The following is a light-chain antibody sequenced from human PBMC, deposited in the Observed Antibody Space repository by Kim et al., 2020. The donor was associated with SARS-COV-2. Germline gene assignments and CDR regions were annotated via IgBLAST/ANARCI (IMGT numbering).Light chain of an antibody. CDR2: DVT. CDR1: SSDIVGYKS. V-gene: IGLV2-14*03. Sequence: APATTIPCIASSSDIVGYKSVSWYQQHPGNPPKLMISDVTKRPSGVSNRFSGAKSGNTASLTISGLQADEEADYYCSSYTAASTWVFGGGTKVPS. J-gene: IGLJ2*01. CDR3: SSYTAASTWV.